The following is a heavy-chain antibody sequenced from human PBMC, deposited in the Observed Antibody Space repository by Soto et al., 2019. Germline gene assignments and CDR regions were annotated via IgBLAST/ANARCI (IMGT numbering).Heavy chain of an antibody. D-gene: IGHD6-19*01. CDR2: IIPIFGTA. Sequence: SVKVSCKASGGTFSSYAISWVRQAPGQGLEWMGGIIPIFGTANYAQKLQGRVTITADESTSTAYMELSSLRSEDTAVYYCASAQEQWLVHYYYYGMDVWGQGTTVTVS. J-gene: IGHJ6*02. CDR1: GGTFSSYA. V-gene: IGHV1-69*13. CDR3: ASAQEQWLVHYYYYGMDV.